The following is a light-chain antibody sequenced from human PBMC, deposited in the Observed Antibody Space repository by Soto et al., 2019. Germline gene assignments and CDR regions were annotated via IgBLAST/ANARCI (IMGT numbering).Light chain of an antibody. CDR1: SSDIGGYNY. Sequence: QSALTQPASVSGSPGQSITLSCPGSSSDIGGYNYVSWYQQYTGKDPKRLIYEVSNRPSGVSNRFSGSKSGNTASLTISGLHAEDEADYSCSSYATSIGVFGGGTKLTVL. V-gene: IGLV2-14*03. CDR3: SSYATSIGV. J-gene: IGLJ3*02. CDR2: EVS.